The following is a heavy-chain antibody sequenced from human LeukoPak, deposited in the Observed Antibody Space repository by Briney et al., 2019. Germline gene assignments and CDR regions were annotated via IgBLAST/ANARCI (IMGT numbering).Heavy chain of an antibody. D-gene: IGHD6-19*01. Sequence: ASVKVSCKASGGTFSSYAISWVRQAPGQGLEWMGRIIPILGIANYAQKFQGRVTITADKSTSTAYMELSSLRSEDTAVYYCAREGDAAVAGTSIDYWGQGTLVTVSS. V-gene: IGHV1-69*04. J-gene: IGHJ4*02. CDR1: GGTFSSYA. CDR2: IIPILGIA. CDR3: AREGDAAVAGTSIDY.